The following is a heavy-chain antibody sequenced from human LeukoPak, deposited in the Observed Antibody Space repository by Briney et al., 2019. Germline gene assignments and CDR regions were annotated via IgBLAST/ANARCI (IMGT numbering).Heavy chain of an antibody. D-gene: IGHD6-13*01. J-gene: IGHJ5*02. CDR1: GDSISSYY. CDR2: IYYSGST. V-gene: IGHV4-59*12. CDR3: ARSSSSWNNWFDP. Sequence: SETLSLTCTVSGDSISSYYWSWIRQPPGKGLEWIGYIYYSGSTNYNSSLKSRVTISVDTSKNQFSLKLSSVTAADTAVYYCARSSSSWNNWFDPWGQGTLVTVSS.